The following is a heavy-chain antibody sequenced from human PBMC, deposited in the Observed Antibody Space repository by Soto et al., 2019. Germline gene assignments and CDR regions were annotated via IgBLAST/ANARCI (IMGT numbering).Heavy chain of an antibody. CDR3: ARAQSSENCYSDY. CDR2: LWYDGTNK. J-gene: IGHJ4*02. CDR1: GFTFGSCA. D-gene: IGHD2-2*02. V-gene: IGHV3-33*01. Sequence: PGASLRVSCAASGFTFGSCAMHWVRQAPGKGLERVSVLWYDGTNKYYAASVKGRFTISRDNSNNTLYLQMKGLRAEDTAVYYCARAQSSENCYSDYWGQGTLVTVPS.